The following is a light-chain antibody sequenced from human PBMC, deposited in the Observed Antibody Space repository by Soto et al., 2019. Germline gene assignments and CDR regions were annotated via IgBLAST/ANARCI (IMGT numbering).Light chain of an antibody. CDR3: QQYGYSSFT. CDR1: QSVSSNY. V-gene: IGKV3-20*01. Sequence: EIVLTQSPGTLSLSPGERATLSCRASQSVSSNYLAWYQQKPGQAPRLLIYGASSGATGSPDRFSGSGSGTDFTLTISRLEPEDFAVYYCQQYGYSSFTFGQGTKLEIK. J-gene: IGKJ2*01. CDR2: GAS.